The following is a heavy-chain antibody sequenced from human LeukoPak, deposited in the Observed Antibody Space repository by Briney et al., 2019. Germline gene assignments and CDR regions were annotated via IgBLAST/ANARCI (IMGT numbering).Heavy chain of an antibody. CDR1: GGSFGGYY. CDR2: INHSGST. CDR3: ARRLANWFDP. Sequence: SETLSLTCAVYGGSFGGYYWSWIRQPPGKGLEWIGEINHSGSTNYNPSLKSRVTISVDTSKNQFSLKLSSVTAADTAVYYCARRLANWFDPWGQGTLVTVSS. V-gene: IGHV4-34*01. J-gene: IGHJ5*02.